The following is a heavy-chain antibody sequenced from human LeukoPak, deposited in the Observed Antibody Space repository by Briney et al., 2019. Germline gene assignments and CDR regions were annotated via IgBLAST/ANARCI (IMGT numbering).Heavy chain of an antibody. V-gene: IGHV3-48*02. CDR2: ISSSSSTI. D-gene: IGHD5-18*01. CDR1: GFTFSSYS. CDR3: AGGRGSIQLWEKDT. Sequence: GGSLRLSCAASGFTFSSYSMNWVRQAPGKGLEWVSYISSSSSTIYYTDSVKGRFTTSRDTATNSLYLQMNSLRDEDTAVYYFAGGRGSIQLWEKDTRGQGTLVTVSS. J-gene: IGHJ4*02.